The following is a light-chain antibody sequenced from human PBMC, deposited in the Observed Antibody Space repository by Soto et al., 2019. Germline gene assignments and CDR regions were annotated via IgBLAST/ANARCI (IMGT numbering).Light chain of an antibody. J-gene: IGLJ3*02. CDR2: EVN. V-gene: IGLV2-14*01. CDR1: SSDVGDRNY. Sequence: QSVLTQPASVSGSPGQSITISCTGTSSDVGDRNYVSWYQQHPGKAPKLMIYEVNNRPSGVSNRFSGSTSGNTASLTISGLQAEDDADYYCSSYTNIGTRVFGGGTKVTVL. CDR3: SSYTNIGTRV.